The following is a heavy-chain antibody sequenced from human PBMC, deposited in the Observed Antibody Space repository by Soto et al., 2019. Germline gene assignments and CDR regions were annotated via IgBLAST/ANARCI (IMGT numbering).Heavy chain of an antibody. CDR1: GFTFSSYD. J-gene: IGHJ4*02. Sequence: EVQLVESGGGLVQPGGSLRLSCAASGFTFSSYDMHWVRQATGKGLEWVSAIGTAGDTYYPGSVKGRFTISRENAKNSLYLQMNSLRAGDTAVYYCARSSERVGPLSDWGQGTLVTVSS. V-gene: IGHV3-13*04. D-gene: IGHD1-26*01. CDR2: IGTAGDT. CDR3: ARSSERVGPLSD.